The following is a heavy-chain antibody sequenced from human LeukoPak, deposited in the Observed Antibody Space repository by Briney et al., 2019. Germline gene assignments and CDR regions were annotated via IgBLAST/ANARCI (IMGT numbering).Heavy chain of an antibody. D-gene: IGHD2-2*01. CDR2: INSDGSTT. J-gene: IGHJ4*02. CDR3: AKGGPYCIRTDCAQTFDC. CDR1: GFTFSSYW. Sequence: GGSLRLSCGASGFTFSSYWMHWVRQAPGKGLVWISRINSDGSTTSYADSVKGRFTISRDKAKNTLYLQMNRLSAEDTALYYCAKGGPYCIRTDCAQTFDCWGQGTLVTVSS. V-gene: IGHV3-74*01.